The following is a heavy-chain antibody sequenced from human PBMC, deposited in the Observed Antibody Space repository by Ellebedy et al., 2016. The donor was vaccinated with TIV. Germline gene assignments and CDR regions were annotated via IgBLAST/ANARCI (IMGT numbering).Heavy chain of an antibody. Sequence: GGSLRLSXAASGFTFSDYYMSWIRRAPGKGLEWVSYISSSGNTIYYADSVKGRFTISRDNAKNSLYLQMNTLRTEDTAVYFCTRGSSSRGYFDSWGQGTLVTVSS. D-gene: IGHD6-13*01. CDR1: GFTFSDYY. V-gene: IGHV3-11*04. CDR3: TRGSSSRGYFDS. J-gene: IGHJ4*02. CDR2: ISSSGNTI.